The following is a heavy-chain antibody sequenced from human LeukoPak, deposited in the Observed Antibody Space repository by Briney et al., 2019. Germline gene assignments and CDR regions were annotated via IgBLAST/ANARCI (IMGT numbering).Heavy chain of an antibody. CDR3: ARAPFYGTNSRGAFEI. CDR2: IYTTGST. J-gene: IGHJ3*02. V-gene: IGHV4-4*07. CDR1: GGSISSYY. Sequence: VKPSETLSLTCTVSGGSISSYYWSWIRQPAGKGLEWIGRIYTTGSTNYNPSLKSRATMSVDTSKNYFSLKLSSVTAADTAVYYCARAPFYGTNSRGAFEIWGQGTMVTVSS. D-gene: IGHD4-23*01.